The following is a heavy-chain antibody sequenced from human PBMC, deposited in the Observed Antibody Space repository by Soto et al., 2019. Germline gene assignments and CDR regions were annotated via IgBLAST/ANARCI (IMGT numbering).Heavy chain of an antibody. Sequence: MDEVRHVPGKGLVWVERIDTSGHSTNYAESVKGRFTISRDNAKNTVSLQMNSLRVEDTGVYYRAKDSRYFGLWGQG. J-gene: IGHJ3*01. D-gene: IGHD1-20*01. CDR2: IDTSGHST. V-gene: IGHV3-74*01. CDR3: AKDSRYFGL.